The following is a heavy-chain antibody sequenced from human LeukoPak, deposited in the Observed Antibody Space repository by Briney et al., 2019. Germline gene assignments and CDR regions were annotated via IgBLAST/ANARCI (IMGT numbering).Heavy chain of an antibody. CDR3: ARDDGDYAFDY. J-gene: IGHJ4*02. D-gene: IGHD4-17*01. CDR1: GGSISSGGYY. V-gene: IGHV4-31*03. Sequence: SETLSLTCTVSGGSISSGGYYWSWIRQHPGKGLEWIGYIYYSGSTYYDPSLKSRVTISVDTSKNQFSLKLSSVTAADTAVYYCARDDGDYAFDYWGQGTLVTVSS. CDR2: IYYSGST.